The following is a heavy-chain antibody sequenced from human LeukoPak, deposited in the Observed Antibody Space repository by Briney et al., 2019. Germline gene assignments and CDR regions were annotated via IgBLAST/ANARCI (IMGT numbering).Heavy chain of an antibody. CDR2: INPNSGGT. D-gene: IGHD4-17*01. CDR1: GYTFTGYY. CDR3: AREPSYGEADAFDI. Sequence: ASVKVSCKASGYTFTGYYIDWVRQAPGQGLEWMGWINPNSGGTNYAQKFQGRVTMTRDTSISTAYMELSRLRSDDTAVYYCAREPSYGEADAFDIWGQGTMVTVSS. J-gene: IGHJ3*02. V-gene: IGHV1-2*02.